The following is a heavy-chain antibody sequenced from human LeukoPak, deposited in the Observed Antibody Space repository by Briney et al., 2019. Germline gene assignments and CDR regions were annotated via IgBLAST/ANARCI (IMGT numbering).Heavy chain of an antibody. CDR3: ASIVSDSSGPPGAFDI. CDR2: IYPGGSDT. J-gene: IGHJ3*02. D-gene: IGHD3-22*01. Sequence: GESLKISCKGSGYSFTSYWIGWVRQMPGKGLEWMGIIYPGGSDTRYSPSFQGQVTISADKSISTAYLQWSSLKASDTAMYYCASIVSDSSGPPGAFDIWGQGTMVTVSS. CDR1: GYSFTSYW. V-gene: IGHV5-51*01.